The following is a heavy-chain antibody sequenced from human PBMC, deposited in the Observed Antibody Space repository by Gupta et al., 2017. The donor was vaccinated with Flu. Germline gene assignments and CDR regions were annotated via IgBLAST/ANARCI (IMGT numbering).Heavy chain of an antibody. CDR3: VRGAYRRDWFHP. CDR2: IYHTGST. CDR1: GFTLGRYW. J-gene: IGHJ5*02. V-gene: IGHV4-4*01. D-gene: IGHD4-11*01. Sequence: VQLMESGGDSVQPGESLRLTCAASGFTLGRYWMNWVRQPPGKGLEWIGEIYHTGSTNYNPSLESRAAISVDNSRNQFSLKLTAVTAADTATYFCVRGAYRRDWFHPWGQGTLVTVSS.